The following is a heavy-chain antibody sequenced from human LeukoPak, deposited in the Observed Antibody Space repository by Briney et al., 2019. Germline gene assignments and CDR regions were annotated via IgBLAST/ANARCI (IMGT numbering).Heavy chain of an antibody. V-gene: IGHV4-34*01. CDR1: GGSFSCYF. CDR3: ARRRKVVRAGFDY. Sequence: SETLSLTCAGYGGSFSCYFWTWIRQTPGKGLEWIGEINHSGTTNYNPSLKSRVTMSVDTSKDQFSLKLMSVTAADTGVYYCARRRKVVRAGFDYWGQGTRVIVSS. J-gene: IGHJ4*02. CDR2: INHSGTT. D-gene: IGHD2-21*01.